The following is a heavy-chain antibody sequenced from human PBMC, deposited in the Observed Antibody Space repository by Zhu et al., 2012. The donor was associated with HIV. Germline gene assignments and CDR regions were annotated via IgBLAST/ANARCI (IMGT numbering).Heavy chain of an antibody. CDR3: ARHDHYSYYMDV. Sequence: QVQLQESGPGLVKPSETLSLTCTVSRYSIISGYYWGWIRQSPGKGLEWIGAVYYSGTTYYNPSLKNRVSISVDASGEQFSLKLFSVTAADTAIYYCARHDHYSYYMDVWGRGTTGRRLL. V-gene: IGHV4-38-2*02. CDR2: VYYSGTT. J-gene: IGHJ6*03. CDR1: RYSIISGYY.